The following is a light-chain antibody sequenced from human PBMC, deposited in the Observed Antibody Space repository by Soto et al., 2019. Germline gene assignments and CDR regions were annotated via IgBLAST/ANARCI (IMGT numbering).Light chain of an antibody. J-gene: IGLJ2*01. Sequence: QSVLTQPPSASGTPGQRVTISCSGSSSNIGSNTVNWYQHLPGTAPKLLICIATHRPSGVPDRFSGSKSGTSASLAISGLQSEDEADYYCTSWDDSLNGVVFGGGTKLTVL. CDR2: IAT. V-gene: IGLV1-44*01. CDR1: SSNIGSNT. CDR3: TSWDDSLNGVV.